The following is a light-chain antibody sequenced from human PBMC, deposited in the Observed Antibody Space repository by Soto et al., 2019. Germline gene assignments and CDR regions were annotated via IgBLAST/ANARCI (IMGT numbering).Light chain of an antibody. V-gene: IGKV3-20*01. Sequence: EIVLTQSPGTLSLSPGVRVTLSCRASQSVTSRHLAWYQQKPGQAPRLLIFAASGRPPTIPSRFSGSGSGTDFTLTISRLEAEDFAVYFCQQYHTSPYTFGQGTRLEIK. J-gene: IGKJ2*01. CDR1: QSVTSRH. CDR2: AAS. CDR3: QQYHTSPYT.